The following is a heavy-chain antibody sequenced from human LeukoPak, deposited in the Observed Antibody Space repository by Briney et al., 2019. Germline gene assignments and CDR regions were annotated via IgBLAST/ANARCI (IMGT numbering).Heavy chain of an antibody. CDR2: ISHTGTT. Sequence: SETLSLTCTVSGASITISDYYWGWIRLPPGKGLEWIGTISHTGTTYYSPSLQSRVIISVDKSKNQFSLKLSSVTAADTAVYYCATREHHLLRTPGDYWGQGTLVTVSS. CDR1: GASITISDYY. D-gene: IGHD1-26*01. CDR3: ATREHHLLRTPGDY. J-gene: IGHJ4*02. V-gene: IGHV4-39*01.